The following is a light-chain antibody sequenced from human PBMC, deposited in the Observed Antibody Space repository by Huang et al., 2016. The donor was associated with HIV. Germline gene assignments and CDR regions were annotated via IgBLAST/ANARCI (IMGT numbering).Light chain of an antibody. CDR2: AAS. J-gene: IGKJ2*01. Sequence: DIQMTQSPSSLSASVGDRVTITCRASQDVSIHLAWLQKKPGQPPKPLILAASRLQTGVPSKFSGSGSGTHFTLTISSLQRDDFATYYCQQYNEYPYTFGQGTRLEIK. V-gene: IGKV1-16*02. CDR3: QQYNEYPYT. CDR1: QDVSIH.